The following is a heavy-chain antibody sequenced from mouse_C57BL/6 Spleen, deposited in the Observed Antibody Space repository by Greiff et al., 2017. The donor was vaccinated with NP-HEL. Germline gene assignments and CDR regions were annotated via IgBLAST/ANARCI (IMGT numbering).Heavy chain of an antibody. CDR1: GYTFTSYW. D-gene: IGHD1-1*01. CDR3: ARHYYGSSYRYFDY. V-gene: IGHV1-64*01. CDR2: IHPNSGST. Sequence: VQLQQPGAELVKPGASVKLSCKASGYTFTSYWMHWVKQRPGQGLEWIGMIHPNSGSTNYNEKFKSKATLTVDKSSSTAYMQLSSLTSEDSAVYYCARHYYGSSYRYFDYWGQGTTLTGSS. J-gene: IGHJ2*01.